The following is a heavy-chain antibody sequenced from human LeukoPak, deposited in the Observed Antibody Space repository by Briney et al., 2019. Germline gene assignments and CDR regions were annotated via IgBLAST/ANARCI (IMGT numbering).Heavy chain of an antibody. CDR3: STSPY. Sequence: PGGSLRLSCAASGFTFTNAWMTWVRQAPGKGLEWIGRIKSKTDGGTTDYAAPVEGRFTTSRDDSKNMVFLQMNSLKTEDTAMYYCSTSPYWGQGTLVTVSS. CDR2: IKSKTDGGTT. J-gene: IGHJ4*02. CDR1: GFTFTNAW. V-gene: IGHV3-15*01.